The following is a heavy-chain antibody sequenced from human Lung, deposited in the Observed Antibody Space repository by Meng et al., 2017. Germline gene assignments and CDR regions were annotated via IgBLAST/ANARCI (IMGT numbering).Heavy chain of an antibody. D-gene: IGHD3-22*01. CDR3: IAEIGPKSFDN. CDR2: ISYDGSGE. J-gene: IGHJ4*02. V-gene: IGHV3-30*04. Sequence: QVQRAESGGALVQPGRSLRLSCAASGFSFSSHAMHWVRQAPGKGLEWVALISYDGSGEGYADSVKGRFTISRDNSKSTLYLQMDSLRPEDTAVYYCIAEIGPKSFDNWGQGTLVTVSS. CDR1: GFSFSSHA.